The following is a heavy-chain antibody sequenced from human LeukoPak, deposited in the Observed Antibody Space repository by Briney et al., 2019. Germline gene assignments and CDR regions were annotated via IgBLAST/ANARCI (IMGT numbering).Heavy chain of an antibody. CDR2: IYYSGST. Sequence: SETLSLTCTVSGGSISSYYWSWIRQPPGKGLEWIGYIYYSGSTNYNPSLKSRVTISVDTSKNQFSLKLSSVTAADTAVYYCAREVSEIAAAGPYNNWFDPWGQGTLVTVSS. V-gene: IGHV4-59*01. J-gene: IGHJ5*02. CDR3: AREVSEIAAAGPYNNWFDP. D-gene: IGHD6-13*01. CDR1: GGSISSYY.